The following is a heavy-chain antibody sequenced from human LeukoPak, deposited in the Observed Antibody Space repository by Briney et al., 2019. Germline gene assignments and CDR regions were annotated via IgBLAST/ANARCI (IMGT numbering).Heavy chain of an antibody. V-gene: IGHV3-23*01. Sequence: GGPLRLSYAASGFTFRSYVMIWLGQAPAKGLEWVASISGIDGSTYYAGSVKGRFTIYRANYKNTLYLQMNSLRAEDTAVYYCAKFLRVAPVEFPEPNWFDPWGQGTLVTVSS. J-gene: IGHJ5*02. CDR3: AKFLRVAPVEFPEPNWFDP. CDR2: ISGIDGST. D-gene: IGHD1-14*01. CDR1: GFTFRSYV.